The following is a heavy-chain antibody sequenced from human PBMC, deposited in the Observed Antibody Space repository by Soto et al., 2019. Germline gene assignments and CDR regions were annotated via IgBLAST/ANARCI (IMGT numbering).Heavy chain of an antibody. J-gene: IGHJ4*02. CDR3: ARDVSGSYPFDY. D-gene: IGHD1-26*01. CDR2: ISSSSSYI. CDR1: GFTFSSYS. V-gene: IGHV3-21*01. Sequence: PGGSLRLSCAASGFTFSSYSMNWVRQAPGKGLEWVSSISSSSSYIYYADSVKGRFTISRDNAKNSLYLQMNSLRAEGTAVYYCARDVSGSYPFDYWGQGTLVTVSS.